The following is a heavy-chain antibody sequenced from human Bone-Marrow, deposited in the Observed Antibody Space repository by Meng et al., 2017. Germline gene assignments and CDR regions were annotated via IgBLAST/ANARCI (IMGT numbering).Heavy chain of an antibody. CDR2: IYYSGST. J-gene: IGHJ6*02. CDR3: ARDQWLVPPNYSPGYYYGMDV. Sequence: SETLSLTCTVSGGSISSYYWSWIRQPPGKGLEWIGYIYYSGSTNYNPSLKSRVTISVDTSKNQFSLKLSSVTAADTAVDYCARDQWLVPPNYSPGYYYGMDVWGQGTTVTVSS. D-gene: IGHD6-19*01. V-gene: IGHV4-59*01. CDR1: GGSISSYY.